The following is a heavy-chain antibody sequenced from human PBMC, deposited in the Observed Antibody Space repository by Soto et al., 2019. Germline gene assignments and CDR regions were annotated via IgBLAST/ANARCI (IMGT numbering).Heavy chain of an antibody. D-gene: IGHD2-15*01. CDR2: NYYSGSI. Sequence: SETLSPTCTVSGGSISSYYWSWIRQPPGKGMEWIGYNYYSGSINYIPSLKSRFTISVDTSQNQFSLKLSFVTAADTAVYFCARRRARYCSGGSCYGGPSYYYYYMDVWGKGTTVTVSS. J-gene: IGHJ6*03. V-gene: IGHV4-59*08. CDR1: GGSISSYY. CDR3: ARRRARYCSGGSCYGGPSYYYYYMDV.